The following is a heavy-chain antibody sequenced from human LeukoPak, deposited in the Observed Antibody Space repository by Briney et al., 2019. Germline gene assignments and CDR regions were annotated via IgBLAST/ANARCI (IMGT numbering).Heavy chain of an antibody. J-gene: IGHJ4*02. CDR3: ASLMEGMGGKGH. CDR2: IFTSGST. V-gene: IGHV4-61*09. CDR1: GGSISSGDYY. D-gene: IGHD3-16*01. Sequence: SETLSLTCTVSGGSISSGDYYWSWVRQPAGKGLEWIGHIFTSGSTNYNPSLRSRVAISVDTSKNQFSLRLSSVTATDTAVYYCASLMEGMGGKGHWGQGTLVTVSS.